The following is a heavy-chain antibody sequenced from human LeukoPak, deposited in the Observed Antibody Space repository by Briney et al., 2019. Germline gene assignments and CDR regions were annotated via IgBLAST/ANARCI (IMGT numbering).Heavy chain of an antibody. CDR1: GYSFTSYW. J-gene: IGHJ3*02. V-gene: IGHV5-51*01. CDR2: IYPGDSDT. CDR3: ASPTTVTTIAFDI. Sequence: GESLKISCKGSGYSFTSYWIGWVRQMPGKGLEWMGIIYPGDSDTRYSPSFQGQVTSSADKSISTAYLQWSSLKASDTAMYYCASPTTVTTIAFDIWGQGTMVTVSS. D-gene: IGHD4-17*01.